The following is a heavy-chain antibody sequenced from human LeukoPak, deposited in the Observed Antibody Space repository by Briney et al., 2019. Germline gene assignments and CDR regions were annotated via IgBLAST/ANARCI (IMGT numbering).Heavy chain of an antibody. J-gene: IGHJ4*02. D-gene: IGHD3-22*01. Sequence: PGGSLRLSCAASGFDFGAYEMNWVRQAPGKGLEWVSDIAGSDTTIYYADSVKGRFTISRDNAKNSLYLQMNSLRAEDTALYYCTTLGYHLDSWGQGTLVTVSS. V-gene: IGHV3-48*03. CDR3: TTLGYHLDS. CDR1: GFDFGAYE. CDR2: IAGSDTTI.